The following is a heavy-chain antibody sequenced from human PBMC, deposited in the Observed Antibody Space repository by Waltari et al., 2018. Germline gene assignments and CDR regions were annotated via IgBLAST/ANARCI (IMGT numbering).Heavy chain of an antibody. J-gene: IGHJ2*01. V-gene: IGHV3-74*01. CDR2: IDSDGWTK. Sequence: EAQLVESGGDFVQPGGSLRLSCAASGFSFSRYWMHWVRQVPGKGLVGVSRIDSDGWTKIYSDSVKGRFTISRDNAKNTVYLQMNSLRAEDMAIYYCARVASNWHFDLWGRGTLVTV. CDR1: GFSFSRYW. D-gene: IGHD4-4*01. CDR3: ARVASNWHFDL.